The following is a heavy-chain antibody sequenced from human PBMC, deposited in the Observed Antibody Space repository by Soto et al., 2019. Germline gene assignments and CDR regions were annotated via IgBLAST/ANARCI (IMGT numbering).Heavy chain of an antibody. CDR3: ASRRGGYSGSYYVR. Sequence: QVQLVQSGAEVKKPGSSVKVSCKASGGTFSSYAISWVRQAPGQGLEWMGGIIPIFGTANYAQKFQGRVTITADESTSTDYMELSSLRSEDTAVYYCASRRGGYSGSYYVRWGQGTLVTVSS. D-gene: IGHD1-26*01. CDR2: IIPIFGTA. J-gene: IGHJ4*02. CDR1: GGTFSSYA. V-gene: IGHV1-69*01.